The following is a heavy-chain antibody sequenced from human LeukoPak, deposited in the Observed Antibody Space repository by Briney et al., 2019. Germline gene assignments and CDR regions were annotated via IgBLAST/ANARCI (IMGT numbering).Heavy chain of an antibody. CDR2: IQSKTDGGTT. V-gene: IGHV3-15*01. J-gene: IGHJ4*02. CDR1: GFTFSDTW. CDR3: TTWSSQFDY. Sequence: GGSLGLSCAASGFTFSDTWMTWVRQAPGKGLECVGFIQSKTDGGTTDSATPVKGRFTVSRDDSKNTLYLQMNSLKTEDTAVYYCTTWSSQFDYWGQGTLVTVSS. D-gene: IGHD6-6*01.